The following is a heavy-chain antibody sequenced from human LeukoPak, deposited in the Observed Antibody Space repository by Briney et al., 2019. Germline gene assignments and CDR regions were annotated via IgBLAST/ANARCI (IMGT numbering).Heavy chain of an antibody. CDR3: ARDNGYCTSTSCYNYSGMDV. Sequence: GGSLRLSCAASGFTFRSYWMSWVRQAPGKGLEWVANIKQDGSERYYVDSVKGRFTISRDNAKNLLYLQMNSLRAEDTAVYYCARDNGYCTSTSCYNYSGMDVWGQGTTVTVSS. D-gene: IGHD2-2*02. CDR1: GFTFRSYW. CDR2: IKQDGSER. J-gene: IGHJ6*02. V-gene: IGHV3-7*03.